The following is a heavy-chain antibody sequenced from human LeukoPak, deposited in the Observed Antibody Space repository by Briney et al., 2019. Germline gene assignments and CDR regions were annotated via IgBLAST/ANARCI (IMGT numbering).Heavy chain of an antibody. Sequence: SETLSLTCTVSGYSISSGYYWGWIRQPPGKGLEWIGSIYHSGSTYYNPSLKSRVTISVDTSKNQFSLKLSSVTAADTAVYYCARGPPASSGWYSTPSYYFDYWGQGTLVTVSS. CDR3: ARGPPASSGWYSTPSYYFDY. CDR1: GYSISSGYY. CDR2: IYHSGST. D-gene: IGHD6-19*01. V-gene: IGHV4-38-2*02. J-gene: IGHJ4*02.